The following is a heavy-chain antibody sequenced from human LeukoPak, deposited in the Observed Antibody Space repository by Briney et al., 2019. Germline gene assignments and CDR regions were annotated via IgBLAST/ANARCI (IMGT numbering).Heavy chain of an antibody. D-gene: IGHD1-1*01. CDR1: GFPFSSYA. CDR2: ISDSGGST. Sequence: PGGSLRLSCSASGFPFSSYAMHWVRQAPGKGLEYVSAISDSGGSTYYADSVKGRFTISRDNAKNSLFLQMNSLRAEDTALYYCAGGSQTGTTTDFQHWGQGTLVTVSS. V-gene: IGHV3-64*04. J-gene: IGHJ1*01. CDR3: AGGSQTGTTTDFQH.